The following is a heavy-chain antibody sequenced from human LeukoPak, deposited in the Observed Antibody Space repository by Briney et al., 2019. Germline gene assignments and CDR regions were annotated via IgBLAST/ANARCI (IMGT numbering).Heavy chain of an antibody. J-gene: IGHJ4*02. CDR1: GYSVTDYY. Sequence: ASVKVSCKASGYSVTDYYMHWVRQAPGQGLEWMGWINPHSGATNYAQKFQGRVTMTRDTSISTAYMDLSRLRSDDTAMYYCATVRLGYHDTSGYGHYDYWGQGTLVTVSS. V-gene: IGHV1-2*02. CDR2: INPHSGAT. CDR3: ATVRLGYHDTSGYGHYDY. D-gene: IGHD3-22*01.